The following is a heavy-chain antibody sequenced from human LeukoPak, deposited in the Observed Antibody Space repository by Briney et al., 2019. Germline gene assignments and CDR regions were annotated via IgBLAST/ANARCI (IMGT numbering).Heavy chain of an antibody. CDR1: GFTFTDYC. D-gene: IGHD2/OR15-2a*01. CDR3: AREGNGLLSKDFDY. Sequence: GASVKVSYKSSGFTFTDYCIHWVRQAPGQGLEWMGYIGPHSSATSSPQEFQGRVTMTRDTSMSTAYMELTRLTSDDTAVYYCAREGNGLLSKDFDYWGQGTLVTVSS. V-gene: IGHV1-2*02. CDR2: IGPHSSAT. J-gene: IGHJ4*02.